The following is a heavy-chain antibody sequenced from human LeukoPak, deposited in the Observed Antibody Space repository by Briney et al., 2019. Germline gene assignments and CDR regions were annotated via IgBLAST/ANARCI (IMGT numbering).Heavy chain of an antibody. J-gene: IGHJ4*02. Sequence: PMASVKVSCKASGGTFSSYAISWVRQAPGQGLEWMGGIIPIFGTANYAQKFQGRVTITTDESTSAAYMELSSLRSEDTAVYYCARVRSYGRGEFDYWGQGTLVTVSS. CDR3: ARVRSYGRGEFDY. CDR1: GGTFSSYA. D-gene: IGHD5-18*01. CDR2: IIPIFGTA. V-gene: IGHV1-69*05.